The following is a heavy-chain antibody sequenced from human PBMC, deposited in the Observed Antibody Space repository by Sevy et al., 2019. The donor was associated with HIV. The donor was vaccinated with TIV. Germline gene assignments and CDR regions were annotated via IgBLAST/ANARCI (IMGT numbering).Heavy chain of an antibody. D-gene: IGHD6-19*01. CDR3: ARESIEYSSRWPPYYYYYGMDV. Sequence: GGSLRLSCAASGFTFSSYGMHWVRQAPGKGLEWVAVIWYDGSNKYYADSVKGRFTISRDNSKNTLYLQMNSLRAEDTAVYYCARESIEYSSRWPPYYYYYGMDVWGQGTTVTVSS. V-gene: IGHV3-33*01. CDR2: IWYDGSNK. J-gene: IGHJ6*02. CDR1: GFTFSSYG.